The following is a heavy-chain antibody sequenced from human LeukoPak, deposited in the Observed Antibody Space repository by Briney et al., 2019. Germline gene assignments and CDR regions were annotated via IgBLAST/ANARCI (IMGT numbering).Heavy chain of an antibody. CDR2: ISSSSSYI. Sequence: GGSLRLSCAASGFTFSSYSMNWVRQPPGKGLEWVSSISSSSSYIYYADSVKGRFTISRDNAKNSLYLQMNSLRAEDTAVYYCARGSSGWYSAEYFQYWGQGTLVTVSS. D-gene: IGHD6-13*01. J-gene: IGHJ1*01. CDR3: ARGSSGWYSAEYFQY. CDR1: GFTFSSYS. V-gene: IGHV3-21*01.